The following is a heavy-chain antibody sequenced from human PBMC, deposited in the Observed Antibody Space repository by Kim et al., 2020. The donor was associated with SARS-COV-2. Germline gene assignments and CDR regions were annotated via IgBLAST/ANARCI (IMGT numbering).Heavy chain of an antibody. D-gene: IGHD2-15*01. CDR3: GRGVSGSVVAY. CDR1: GGSISSDY. Sequence: SETLSLTCSVSGGSISSDYWSWIRQPAGKELEWIGRIYGDGGTSYNPALNSRVSMSMDKSKNQFSLNLSSVTAADTAVYYCGRGVSGSVVAYWGQVTLVT. V-gene: IGHV4-4*07. CDR2: IYGDGGT. J-gene: IGHJ4*02.